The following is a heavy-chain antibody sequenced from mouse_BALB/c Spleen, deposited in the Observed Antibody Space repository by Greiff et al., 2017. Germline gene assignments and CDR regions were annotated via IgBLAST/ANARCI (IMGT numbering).Heavy chain of an antibody. V-gene: IGHV5-4*02. J-gene: IGHJ4*01. Sequence: EVKLMESGGGLVKPGGSLKLSCAASGFTFSDYYMYWVRQTPEKRLEWVATISDGGSYTYYPDSVKGRFTISRDNAKNNLYLQMSSLKSEDTAMYYCARDSTGKFGYYAMDYWGQGTSVTVSS. CDR1: GFTFSDYY. D-gene: IGHD4-1*01. CDR3: ARDSTGKFGYYAMDY. CDR2: ISDGGSYT.